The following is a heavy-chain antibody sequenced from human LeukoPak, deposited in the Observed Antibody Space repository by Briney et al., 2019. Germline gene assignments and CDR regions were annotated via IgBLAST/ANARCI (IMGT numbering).Heavy chain of an antibody. J-gene: IGHJ4*02. Sequence: GGSLRLSCAASGFTFSSYEMNWVRQAPGKGLEWVSYISSSGSTIYYADSVKGRFTISRDNAKNSLYLQMNSLRAEDTAVYYCAGGSRGSRAAAGTAGDYWGQGTLVTVSS. CDR2: ISSSGSTI. CDR3: AGGSRGSRAAAGTAGDY. CDR1: GFTFSSYE. D-gene: IGHD6-13*01. V-gene: IGHV3-48*03.